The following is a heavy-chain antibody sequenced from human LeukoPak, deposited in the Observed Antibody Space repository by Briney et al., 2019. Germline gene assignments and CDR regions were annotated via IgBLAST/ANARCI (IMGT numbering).Heavy chain of an antibody. D-gene: IGHD1-14*01. CDR1: GGSISTYY. J-gene: IGHJ4*02. CDR3: ARRKARTPNYFDY. V-gene: IGHV4-59*08. Sequence: KPSETLSLTCTVSGGSISTYYWSWIRQPPGKGLEWIGYIYYSGSTNYNPSLKSRVTISLDTSKNQFSLKLTSVTAADTAMYYCARRKARTPNYFDYWGQGALVTVSS. CDR2: IYYSGST.